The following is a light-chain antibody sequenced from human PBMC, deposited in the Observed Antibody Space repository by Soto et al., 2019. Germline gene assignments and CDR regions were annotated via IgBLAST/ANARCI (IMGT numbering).Light chain of an antibody. V-gene: IGKV1-12*01. CDR1: QGISNW. CDR3: QQANSVPLT. CDR2: TGS. J-gene: IGKJ4*01. Sequence: DIKMTQSPSSVSASVGDRVSITCRASQGISNWLAWYQQKPGRAPKLLIYTGSSLQSGVPSRFSGTGSGTDFTITISSLQPEDVATYYCQQANSVPLTFGGGTKVEIK.